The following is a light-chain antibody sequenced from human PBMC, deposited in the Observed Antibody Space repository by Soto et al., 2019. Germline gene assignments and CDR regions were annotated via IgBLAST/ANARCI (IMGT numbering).Light chain of an antibody. V-gene: IGLV1-44*01. CDR1: SSNIGGNS. CDR3: STWDDSLRGLV. CDR2: SNH. J-gene: IGLJ2*01. Sequence: QSVLTQPPSASGAPGQGISISCSGSSSNIGGNSVSWYRQVPGTAPKLLIFSNHQRPSGVPDRFSGSKPGTSASLAISGLQSEDEADYYCSTWDDSLRGLVFGGGTKLTVL.